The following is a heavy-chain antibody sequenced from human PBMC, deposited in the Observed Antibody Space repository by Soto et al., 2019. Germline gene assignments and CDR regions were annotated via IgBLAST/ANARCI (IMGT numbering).Heavy chain of an antibody. Sequence: GGSLSVSWAAAGGTFGGYGGRWVRPAPGKGLEWVAVIWYDGSNKYYADSVKGRFTISRDNSKNTLYLQMNSLRAEDTAVYYCARWYSSSWFDAFDIWGQGTMVTVSS. J-gene: IGHJ3*02. V-gene: IGHV3-33*01. CDR2: IWYDGSNK. CDR1: GGTFGGYG. D-gene: IGHD6-13*01. CDR3: ARWYSSSWFDAFDI.